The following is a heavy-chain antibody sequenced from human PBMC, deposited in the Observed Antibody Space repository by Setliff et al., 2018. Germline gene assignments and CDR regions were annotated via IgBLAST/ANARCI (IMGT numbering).Heavy chain of an antibody. CDR2: FDPEDGET. J-gene: IGHJ5*02. CDR1: GYTLTELS. Sequence: ASVKVSCKVSGYTLTELSRHWVRQAPGKGLEWMGGFDPEDGETIYAQKFQGRVTMTEDTSTDTAYIELGSLRSDDTAVYYCATARGGQISWLDPWGQGTLVTVSS. V-gene: IGHV1-24*01. CDR3: ATARGGQISWLDP. D-gene: IGHD2-15*01.